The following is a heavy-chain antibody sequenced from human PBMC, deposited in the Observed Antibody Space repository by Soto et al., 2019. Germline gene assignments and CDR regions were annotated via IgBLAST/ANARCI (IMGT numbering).Heavy chain of an antibody. CDR2: IWYDGSNK. CDR1: GFTFSRNG. J-gene: IGHJ4*02. V-gene: IGHV3-33*01. Sequence: QVQLVESGGGVVQPGRSLRLSCAASGFTFSRNGMHWVRQAPGKGLEWVAVIWYDGSNKYYADSVKGRFTISRDNAKNTLYLQMNSLRAEDTAVYYCVRDGYSSSRDDNWGQGTLVIVSS. CDR3: VRDGYSSSRDDN. D-gene: IGHD6-13*01.